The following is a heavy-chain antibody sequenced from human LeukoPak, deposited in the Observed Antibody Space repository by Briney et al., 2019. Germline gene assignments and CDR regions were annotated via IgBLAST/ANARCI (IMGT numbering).Heavy chain of an antibody. CDR1: GFTFSRYG. D-gene: IGHD3-22*01. Sequence: PGRSLRLSCAVSGFTFSRYGMHWVRQAPGKGLEWVAVIWYDGGNKYYLDSVKGRFTISRDNAKNTLFLQMNSLRAEDTAVYYCVRGDRYHISGSFLDYWGQGTLVTVSS. J-gene: IGHJ4*02. CDR2: IWYDGGNK. CDR3: VRGDRYHISGSFLDY. V-gene: IGHV3-33*01.